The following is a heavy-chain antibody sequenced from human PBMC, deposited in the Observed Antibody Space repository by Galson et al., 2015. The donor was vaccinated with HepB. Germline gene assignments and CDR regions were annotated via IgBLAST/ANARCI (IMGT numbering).Heavy chain of an antibody. CDR1: GGSISSGDYY. D-gene: IGHD6-19*01. CDR3: ARVSKAVAGTMYYFDY. CDR2: IYYSGSA. Sequence: TLSLTCTVSGGSISSGDYYWSWIRQPPEKGLEWIGYIYYSGSAYYNPSLKSRVTISVDMSKNQFSLKLSSVTAADTAVYYCARVSKAVAGTMYYFDYWGQGTLVTVSS. V-gene: IGHV4-30-4*01. J-gene: IGHJ4*02.